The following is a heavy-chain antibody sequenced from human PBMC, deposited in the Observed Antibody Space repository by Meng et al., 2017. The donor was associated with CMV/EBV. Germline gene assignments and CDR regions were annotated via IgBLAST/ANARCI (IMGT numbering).Heavy chain of an antibody. D-gene: IGHD5-18*01. CDR1: GFTFSSYG. J-gene: IGHJ6*02. CDR2: IRYDGSNK. V-gene: IGHV3-30*02. Sequence: GESLKISCAASGFTFSSYGMHWVRQAPGKGLEWVAFIRYDGSNKYYADSVKGRFTISRDNSKNTLYLQMNSLRAEDTAVNYCAKDGWDTAMPEGVNGMDVWGQGTTVTVSS. CDR3: AKDGWDTAMPEGVNGMDV.